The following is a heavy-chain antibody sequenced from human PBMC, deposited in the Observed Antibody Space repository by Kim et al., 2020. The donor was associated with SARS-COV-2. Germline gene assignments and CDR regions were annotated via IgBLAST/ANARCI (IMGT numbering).Heavy chain of an antibody. CDR3: ARDRYYYDSGESAGWFDP. V-gene: IGHV1-69*13. Sequence: SVKVSCKASGGTFSSYAISWVRQAPGQGLEWMGGIIPIFGTANYAQKFQGRVTITADESTSTAYMELSSLRSEDTAVYYCARDRYYYDSGESAGWFDPWGQGTLVTVSS. CDR1: GGTFSSYA. D-gene: IGHD3-22*01. J-gene: IGHJ5*02. CDR2: IIPIFGTA.